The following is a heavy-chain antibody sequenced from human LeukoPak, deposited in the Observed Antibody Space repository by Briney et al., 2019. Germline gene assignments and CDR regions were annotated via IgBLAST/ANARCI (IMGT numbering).Heavy chain of an antibody. Sequence: ASVKVSCKASGYTFTSYYMHWVRQAPGQGLEWMGGIIPIFGTANYAQKFQGRITITADESTSTAYMELSSLRSEDTAVYYCARTPCGNCYFDYWGQGTLVTVSS. CDR1: GYTFTSYY. V-gene: IGHV1-69*01. J-gene: IGHJ4*02. CDR3: ARTPCGNCYFDY. CDR2: IIPIFGTA. D-gene: IGHD2-21*01.